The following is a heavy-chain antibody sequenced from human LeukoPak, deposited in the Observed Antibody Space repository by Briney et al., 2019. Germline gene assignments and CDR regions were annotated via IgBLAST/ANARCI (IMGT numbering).Heavy chain of an antibody. Sequence: PGGSLRLSCAASGFTFSSYSMNWVRQAPGKGLEWVSYISSSSSTIYYADSVKGRFTISRDNAKNSLYLQMNSLSDEDTAVYYCVGFLEWLLYRKFDYWGQGTLVTVSS. CDR3: VGFLEWLLYRKFDY. V-gene: IGHV3-48*02. CDR2: ISSSSSTI. CDR1: GFTFSSYS. D-gene: IGHD3-3*01. J-gene: IGHJ4*02.